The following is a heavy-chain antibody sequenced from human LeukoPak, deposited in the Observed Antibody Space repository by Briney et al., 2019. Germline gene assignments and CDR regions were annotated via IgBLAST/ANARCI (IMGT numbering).Heavy chain of an antibody. CDR1: GFTFSSYS. D-gene: IGHD4-17*01. CDR3: AKGYGDYYYYYGMDV. Sequence: PGGSLRLSCAASGFTFSSYSMNWVRQAPGKGLEWVSGITWNSGGIGYADSVKGRFTISRDNAKNSLYLQMNSLRAEDTALYYCAKGYGDYYYYYGMDVWGLGTTVTVS. CDR2: ITWNSGGI. V-gene: IGHV3-9*01. J-gene: IGHJ6*02.